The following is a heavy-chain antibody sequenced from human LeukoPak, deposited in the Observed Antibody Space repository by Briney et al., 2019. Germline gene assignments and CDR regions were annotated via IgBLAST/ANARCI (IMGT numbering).Heavy chain of an antibody. Sequence: QPGGSLRLSCAASGFTFSSYSMNWVRQAPGKGLEWVSYISSSGSTIYYADSVKGRFTISRDNAKNSLYLQMNSLRAEDTAVYYCAGAYYYYYMDVWGKGTTVTISS. CDR1: GFTFSSYS. CDR2: ISSSGSTI. V-gene: IGHV3-48*04. J-gene: IGHJ6*03. CDR3: AGAYYYYYMDV.